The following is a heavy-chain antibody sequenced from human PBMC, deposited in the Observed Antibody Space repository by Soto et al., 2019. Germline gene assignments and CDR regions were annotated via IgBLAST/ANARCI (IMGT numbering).Heavy chain of an antibody. CDR2: IYYSGST. D-gene: IGHD6-19*01. Sequence: SETLSLTCTVSGGSISSYYWSWIRQPPGKGLEWIGYIYYSGSTNYNPSLKSRVTISVDTSKNQSSLTLSSVTAAETAVYYCARARRGWYDSRWFDPWGQGTLVTVSS. J-gene: IGHJ5*02. CDR1: GGSISSYY. V-gene: IGHV4-59*01. CDR3: ARARRGWYDSRWFDP.